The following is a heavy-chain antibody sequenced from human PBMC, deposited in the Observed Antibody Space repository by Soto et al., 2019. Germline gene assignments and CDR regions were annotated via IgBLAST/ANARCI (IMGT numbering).Heavy chain of an antibody. CDR2: IKQDGSEK. CDR1: GFSFRSYW. CDR3: ARSSGMEVAGFDY. J-gene: IGHJ4*02. V-gene: IGHV3-7*01. Sequence: PGGSLRLSCAASGFSFRSYWMSWVRQAPGKGLEWVANIKQDGSEKYYVDSVKGRFTISRDNAKNSLYLQMNSLRAEDMAVFYCARSSGMEVAGFDYWGKGTLVTVSS. D-gene: IGHD6-19*01.